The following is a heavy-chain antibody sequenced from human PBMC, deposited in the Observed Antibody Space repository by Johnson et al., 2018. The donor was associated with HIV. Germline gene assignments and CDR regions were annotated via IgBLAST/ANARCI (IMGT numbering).Heavy chain of an antibody. Sequence: VQLVESGGGLVQPGGSLRLSCAASGFTFSSYAMSWVRQAPGKGLEWVSVIYSGGSTYYADSVKGRFTISRDNSKNTLYLQMNSLRAEDTAVYYCARGLTGEQVDIWGQGTMVTVSS. CDR1: GFTFSSYA. J-gene: IGHJ3*02. CDR2: IYSGGST. D-gene: IGHD3-16*01. CDR3: ARGLTGEQVDI. V-gene: IGHV3-66*01.